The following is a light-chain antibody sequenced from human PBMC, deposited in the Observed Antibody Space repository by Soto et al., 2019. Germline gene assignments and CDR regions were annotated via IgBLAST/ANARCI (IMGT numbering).Light chain of an antibody. J-gene: IGKJ5*01. CDR2: GAS. V-gene: IGKV3-11*01. CDR1: QSVHTF. Sequence: EHVLTLYPDKVSLTPREGASLSCRARQSVHTFVAWYQQKPGQAPRLLIYGASTRATGVPARFSGSGSGTDYTLTISSLGPEDFAVYYGYQRSSWPPDTFGQGTRLEIK. CDR3: YQRSSWPPDT.